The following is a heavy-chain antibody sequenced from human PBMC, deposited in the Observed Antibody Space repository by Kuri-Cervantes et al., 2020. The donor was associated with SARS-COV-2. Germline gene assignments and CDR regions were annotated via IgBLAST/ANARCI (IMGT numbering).Heavy chain of an antibody. CDR2: ISSSSSYI. CDR3: ARESGVDWGSDAFDI. Sequence: GESLKISCAASGFTFSSYSMNWVRQAPGKGLEWVSSISSSSSYIYYADSVKGRFTISRDNAKNSLYLHMNSLRAEDTAVYYCARESGVDWGSDAFDIWGQGTMVTVSS. D-gene: IGHD7-27*01. V-gene: IGHV3-21*01. CDR1: GFTFSSYS. J-gene: IGHJ3*02.